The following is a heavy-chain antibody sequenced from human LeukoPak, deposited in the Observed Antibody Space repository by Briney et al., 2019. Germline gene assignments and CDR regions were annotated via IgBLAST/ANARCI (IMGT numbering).Heavy chain of an antibody. V-gene: IGHV3-30*03. CDR1: GFTFSNYA. CDR3: AREYSRWFDY. J-gene: IGHJ4*02. CDR2: TSYDGNNK. Sequence: PGGSVRLFCAASGFTFSNYAMHWVRQAPGKGLEWVAVTSYDGNNKYYADSVKGRFTISRDNSKNTLHLQMNSLRAEDTAVYYCAREYSRWFDYWGQEPVDTVSS. D-gene: IGHD6-13*01.